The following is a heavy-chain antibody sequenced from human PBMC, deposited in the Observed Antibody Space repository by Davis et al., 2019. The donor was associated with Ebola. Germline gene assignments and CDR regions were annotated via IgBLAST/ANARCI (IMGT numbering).Heavy chain of an antibody. V-gene: IGHV3-30*19. D-gene: IGHD3-10*01. Sequence: GESLKISCAASGFTFSSYGMHWVRQAPGKGLEWVAIISYDGSNKYYADSVKGRFTISRDNSKNTLYLQMNSLRAEDTAVYYCASARPHYYGSGSYGTFDYWGQGTLVTVSS. J-gene: IGHJ4*02. CDR1: GFTFSSYG. CDR2: ISYDGSNK. CDR3: ASARPHYYGSGSYGTFDY.